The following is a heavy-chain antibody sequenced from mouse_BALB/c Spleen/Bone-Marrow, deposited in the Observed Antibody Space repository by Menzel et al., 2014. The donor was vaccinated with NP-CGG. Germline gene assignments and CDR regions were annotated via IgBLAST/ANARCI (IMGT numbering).Heavy chain of an antibody. J-gene: IGHJ3*01. Sequence: LQQSGGGLVQPGGSMKLSCVASGFTFSNYWMNWVRQSPEKGLEWVAEIRLKSNNYATHYAESVKGRFTISRDDSKSSVYLQMTNLRAEDTGIYSCTSMRRRGFAYWGQGTLVTVSA. V-gene: IGHV6-6*02. D-gene: IGHD2-3*01. CDR3: TSMRRRGFAY. CDR1: GFTFSNYW. CDR2: IRLKSNNYAT.